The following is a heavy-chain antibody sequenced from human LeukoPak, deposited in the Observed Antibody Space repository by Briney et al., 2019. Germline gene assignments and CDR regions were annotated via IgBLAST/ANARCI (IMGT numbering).Heavy chain of an antibody. CDR2: IFYTGNT. CDR3: ARVGVNEAVSGDVYYFDY. Sequence: NTSETLSLTCTVSGGSIRSSNYYWGWVRQPPGKGLEWLGSIFYTGNTHYTPSLKSRVTISVDTSKNQFSLKLSSVTAADTAVYYCARVGVNEAVSGDVYYFDYWGQGTLVTVSS. V-gene: IGHV4-39*07. D-gene: IGHD4-17*01. J-gene: IGHJ4*02. CDR1: GGSIRSSNYY.